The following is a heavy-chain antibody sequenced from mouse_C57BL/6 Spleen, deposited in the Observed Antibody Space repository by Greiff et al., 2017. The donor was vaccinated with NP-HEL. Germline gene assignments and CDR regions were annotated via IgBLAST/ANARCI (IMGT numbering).Heavy chain of an antibody. D-gene: IGHD1-1*01. V-gene: IGHV5-16*01. Sequence: EVKLVESEGGLVQPGSSMKLSCTASGFTFSDYYMAWVRQVPEKGLEWVANINYDGSSTYYLDSLKSRFIISRDNAKNILYLQMSSLKSEDTATYYYARDKAYGSSYWYFDVWGTGTTVTVSS. CDR3: ARDKAYGSSYWYFDV. J-gene: IGHJ1*03. CDR1: GFTFSDYY. CDR2: INYDGSST.